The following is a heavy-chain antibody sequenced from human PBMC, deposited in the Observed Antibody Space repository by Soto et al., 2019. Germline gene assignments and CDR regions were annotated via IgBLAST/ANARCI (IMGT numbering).Heavy chain of an antibody. D-gene: IGHD2-15*01. CDR2: INAGNGNT. Sequence: QVQLVQSGAEMKKPGASVKVSCKASGYTLISYAMHWVRQAPGQRIEWMGWINAGNGNTKYSQKFQGRVTITRDTSASTAYRELSSLRSEDTAVYYWARGPGGPDGPGDYWGQGTLVTVSS. CDR1: GYTLISYA. V-gene: IGHV1-3*01. CDR3: ARGPGGPDGPGDY. J-gene: IGHJ4*02.